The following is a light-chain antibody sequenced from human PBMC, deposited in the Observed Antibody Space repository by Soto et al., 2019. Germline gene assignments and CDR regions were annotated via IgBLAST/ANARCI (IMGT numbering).Light chain of an antibody. CDR3: QQYNTSSRT. CDR1: QSISTS. CDR2: RAS. J-gene: IGKJ1*01. Sequence: DIQMTQSPSTLSASVGDRVTMTCRASQSISTSLAWYQQKPGKAPNLLIYRASSLQSGVPSRFSGSGSGTEFTLTISSLQPDDFATYYCQQYNTSSRTFGQGTKVDIK. V-gene: IGKV1-5*03.